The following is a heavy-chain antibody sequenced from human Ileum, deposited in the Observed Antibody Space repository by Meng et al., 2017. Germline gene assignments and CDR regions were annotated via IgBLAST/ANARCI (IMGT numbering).Heavy chain of an antibody. CDR3: AREPRRFDH. J-gene: IGHJ4*02. CDR2: INTNTGDP. V-gene: IGHV7-4-1*02. CDR1: GYTFTNYG. Sequence: QGHVVQSVFELKKLGASVKVSCKGSGYTFTNYGMNWVRPAPGQGLEWMGWINTNTGDPTYAQAFTGRFVFSLDTSVNTAYLQISSLKAEDTAIYYCAREPRRFDHWGQGTLVTVFS.